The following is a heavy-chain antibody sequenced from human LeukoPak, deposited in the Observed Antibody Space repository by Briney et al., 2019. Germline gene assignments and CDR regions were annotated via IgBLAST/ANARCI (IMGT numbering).Heavy chain of an antibody. CDR2: MNPNSGNT. D-gene: IGHD4-17*01. Sequence: ASVKVSCKASGYTFTSYDINWVRQAPGQGLEWMGWMNPNSGNTGYAQKFQGRVTITRNTSISTAYMELSSLRSEDTAVYYCARGEGTDDYGDYKEDYYYYMDVWGKGTTVTVSS. CDR1: GYTFTSYD. J-gene: IGHJ6*03. CDR3: ARGEGTDDYGDYKEDYYYYMDV. V-gene: IGHV1-8*03.